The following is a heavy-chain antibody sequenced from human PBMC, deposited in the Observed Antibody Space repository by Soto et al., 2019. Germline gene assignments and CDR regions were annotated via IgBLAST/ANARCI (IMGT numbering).Heavy chain of an antibody. CDR1: GYTFTSYG. CDR2: ISAYNGNT. V-gene: IGHV1-18*01. CDR3: ARRCSSTSCSHYSYYGMDV. Sequence: QVQLVQSGAEVKKPGASVKVSCKASGYTFTSYGISWVRQAPGQGLEWMGWISAYNGNTNYAQKLQGRVTMTTDTATSTAYMELRSLRSDATAVYYCARRCSSTSCSHYSYYGMDVWGQGTTVAVSS. J-gene: IGHJ6*02. D-gene: IGHD2-2*01.